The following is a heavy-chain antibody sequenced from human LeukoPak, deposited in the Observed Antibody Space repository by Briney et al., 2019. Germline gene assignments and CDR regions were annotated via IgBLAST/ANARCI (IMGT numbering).Heavy chain of an antibody. V-gene: IGHV3-11*05. CDR2: ILMSTNYT. CDR3: AKEGGTRGTFDV. D-gene: IGHD3/OR15-3a*01. J-gene: IGHJ3*01. CDR1: GFTFCLYE. Sequence: GGSVRLFCAPSGFTFCLYELKWVRQSPGRGVEWFSYILMSTNYTSYAASVKGRFSTSRDKAKNSLYLQMSSLRAEDTALYYCAKEGGTRGTFDVWGQGTMVTVSS.